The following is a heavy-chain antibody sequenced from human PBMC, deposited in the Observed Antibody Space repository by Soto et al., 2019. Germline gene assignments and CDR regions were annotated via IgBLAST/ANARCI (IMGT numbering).Heavy chain of an antibody. CDR2: IYYSGST. CDR3: LGIVAGTIDY. Sequence: SETLSLTCTVSGGSISSSSYYWGWIRQPPGKGLEWIGSIYYSGSTYYNPSLKSRVTISVDTSKNQFSLKLSSVTAADTAVYYCLGIVAGTIDYWGQGTLVTVSS. D-gene: IGHD6-19*01. CDR1: GGSISSSSYY. V-gene: IGHV4-39*01. J-gene: IGHJ4*02.